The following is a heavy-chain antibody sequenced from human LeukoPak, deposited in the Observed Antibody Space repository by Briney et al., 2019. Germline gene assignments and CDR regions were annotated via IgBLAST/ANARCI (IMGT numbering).Heavy chain of an antibody. CDR2: ISYDGSNK. CDR1: GFTFSSYA. V-gene: IGHV3-30-3*01. Sequence: GRSLRLSCAASGFTFSSYAMHWVRQAPGKGLEWVAVISYDGSNKYYADSVKGRFTISRDNSKNTLYLQMNSLRAEDTAVYYCARTPDSYGSPLDYWGQGTLVTVSS. D-gene: IGHD5-18*01. CDR3: ARTPDSYGSPLDY. J-gene: IGHJ4*02.